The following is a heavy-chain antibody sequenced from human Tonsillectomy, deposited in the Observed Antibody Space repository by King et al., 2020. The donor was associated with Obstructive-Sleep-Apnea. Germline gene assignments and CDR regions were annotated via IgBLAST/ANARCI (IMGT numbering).Heavy chain of an antibody. J-gene: IGHJ5*02. Sequence: VQLQESGPGLVKPSQTLSLTCTVSDDSVTSGNYYWSWIRQPPGKGLEYIGYIYFTGSTYYNPSLKSRVTISADTSRNLFSLILNSVTAADTAVYYCARVKQMGWFDPWGQGALVTVSS. CDR3: ARVKQMGWFDP. CDR1: DDSVTSGNYY. CDR2: IYFTGST. D-gene: IGHD2-8*01. V-gene: IGHV4-30-4*01.